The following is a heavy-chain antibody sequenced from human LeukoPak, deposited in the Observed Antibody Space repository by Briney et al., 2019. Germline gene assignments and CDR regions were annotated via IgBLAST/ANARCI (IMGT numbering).Heavy chain of an antibody. CDR2: IRSTANGYAT. V-gene: IGHV3-73*01. CDR3: ARDPLTGILATNWFDP. D-gene: IGHD1-20*01. CDR1: GFTFSGSA. J-gene: IGHJ5*02. Sequence: GGSLRLSCAASGFTFSGSAPHWVRQAPGKGLEWVGRIRSTANGYATAYAASVKGRFTISRDDSKNTAYLQMDSLKTEDTAVYYCARDPLTGILATNWFDPWGQGTLVTVSS.